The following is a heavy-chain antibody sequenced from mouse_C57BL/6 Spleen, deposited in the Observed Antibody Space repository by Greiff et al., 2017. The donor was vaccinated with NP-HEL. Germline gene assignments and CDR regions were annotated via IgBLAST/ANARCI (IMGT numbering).Heavy chain of an antibody. V-gene: IGHV1-55*01. CDR3: AREDGSSIWFAY. CDR2: IYPGSGST. CDR1: GYTFTSYW. J-gene: IGHJ3*01. Sequence: VQLQQSGAELVQPGASVSMSCKASGYTFTSYWITWVKQRPGQGLEWIGDIYPGSGSTNYNEKFKSKATLTVDTSSSTAYMQLSSLTSEDSAVYYCAREDGSSIWFAYWGQGTLVTVSA. D-gene: IGHD1-1*01.